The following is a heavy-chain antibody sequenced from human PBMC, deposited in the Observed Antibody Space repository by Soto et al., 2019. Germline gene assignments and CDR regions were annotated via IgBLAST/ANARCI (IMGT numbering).Heavy chain of an antibody. Sequence: HPGGSLRLSCAASGFTFSSYAMSWVRQAPGKGLEWVSAISGSGGSTYYADSVKGRFTISRDNSKNTLYLQMNSLRAEDTAVYYCAKDSYSNYDPRHFDYWGQGTLVTVSS. D-gene: IGHD4-4*01. CDR2: ISGSGGST. CDR1: GFTFSSYA. J-gene: IGHJ4*02. V-gene: IGHV3-23*01. CDR3: AKDSYSNYDPRHFDY.